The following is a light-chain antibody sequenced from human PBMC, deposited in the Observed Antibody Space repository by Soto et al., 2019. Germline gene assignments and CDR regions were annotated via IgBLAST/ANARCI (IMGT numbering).Light chain of an antibody. CDR2: DAT. J-gene: IGKJ5*01. Sequence: EIVLTQSPATLSLSPGERATLSCRASQSVSSYLAWYQQKPGQAPRLLMYDATNRATGIPARFSGSGSGTDFTLTISSLEPEDFAVYYCQQRSNWSPITFGQGTRLEI. CDR3: QQRSNWSPIT. V-gene: IGKV3-11*01. CDR1: QSVSSY.